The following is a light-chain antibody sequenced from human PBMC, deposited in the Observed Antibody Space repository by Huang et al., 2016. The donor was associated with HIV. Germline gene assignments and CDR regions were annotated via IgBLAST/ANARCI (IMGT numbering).Light chain of an antibody. Sequence: EIVLTQSPAILSLSPGERATLSCRASQSISGYLAWYQHKPGQAPRLLIYDASNRATCNPPRFSGSGSGTDFTLTISSLEPEDFAVYYCQQRSNWPPWTFGQGTKVEIK. CDR3: QQRSNWPPWT. J-gene: IGKJ1*01. CDR2: DAS. V-gene: IGKV3-11*01. CDR1: QSISGY.